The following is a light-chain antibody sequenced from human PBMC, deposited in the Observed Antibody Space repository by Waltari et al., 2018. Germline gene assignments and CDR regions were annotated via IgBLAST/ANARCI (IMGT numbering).Light chain of an antibody. Sequence: EIVLTQSPGTLSMSPWERATLFCRASQGLRIYLAWYQHKPGQAPRLLIYHASSRVTGIPDRFSGSGSGTDLSLTISRLEPEDLAVYYCQHYESLPVTFGQGTKVEIK. CDR3: QHYESLPVT. CDR1: QGLRIY. CDR2: HAS. J-gene: IGKJ1*01. V-gene: IGKV3-20*01.